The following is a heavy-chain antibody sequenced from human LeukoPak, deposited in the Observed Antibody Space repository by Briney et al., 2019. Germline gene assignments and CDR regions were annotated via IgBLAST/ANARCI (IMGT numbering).Heavy chain of an antibody. J-gene: IGHJ4*02. CDR1: GFTFRNYA. D-gene: IGHD2-15*01. CDR2: ISGDGGST. V-gene: IGHV3-23*01. CDR3: AKVKTSSTPSCYPTWDD. Sequence: PAGSLSLSCSASGFTFRNYAMNRVRQAPGKGLEWVSGISGDGGSTYYADSVKGRFTISRDNSKNTLYLQINSLRAEDTAVYYCAKVKTSSTPSCYPTWDDWGQGTLVTGSS.